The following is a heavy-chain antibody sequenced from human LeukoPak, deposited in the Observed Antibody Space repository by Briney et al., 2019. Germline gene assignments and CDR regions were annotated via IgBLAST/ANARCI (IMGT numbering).Heavy chain of an antibody. Sequence: PSETLSLTCTVSGYSISSGYYWGWIRQPAGKRLEWIGQIYTSGTTKYNPSLKSRATLSVGTSKNQFSLKLSSVTAADTAVYYCARDRLQLQTWGQGTLVTVSS. J-gene: IGHJ5*02. CDR2: IYTSGTT. V-gene: IGHV4-61*09. CDR1: GYSISSGYY. CDR3: ARDRLQLQT. D-gene: IGHD1-1*01.